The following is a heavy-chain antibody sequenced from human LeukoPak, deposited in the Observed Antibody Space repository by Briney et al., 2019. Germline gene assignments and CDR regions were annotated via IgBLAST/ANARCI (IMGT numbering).Heavy chain of an antibody. V-gene: IGHV1-69*05. CDR1: GGTFSSYA. CDR3: ARFLYDFWSAFGP. Sequence: VASVKVSCKASGGTFSSYAISWVRQAPGQGLEWMGGIIPIFGTANYAQKFQGRVTITTDESTSTAYMELSSLRSEDTAVYYCARFLYDFWSAFGPWGQGTLVTVSS. D-gene: IGHD3-3*01. CDR2: IIPIFGTA. J-gene: IGHJ5*02.